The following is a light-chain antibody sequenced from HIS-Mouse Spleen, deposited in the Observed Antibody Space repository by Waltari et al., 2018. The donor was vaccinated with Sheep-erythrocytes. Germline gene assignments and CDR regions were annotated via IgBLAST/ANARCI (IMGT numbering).Light chain of an antibody. CDR1: QGISSA. Sequence: AIQLTQSPSSLSASVGDRVTITFRASQGISSALAWYQQKPGKAPKLLIYDASSLESGVPSRFSCSGSGTDFPLTISSLQPEDFATYYCQQFNNYPRTFGQGTKVEIK. CDR2: DAS. J-gene: IGKJ1*01. CDR3: QQFNNYPRT. V-gene: IGKV1D-13*01.